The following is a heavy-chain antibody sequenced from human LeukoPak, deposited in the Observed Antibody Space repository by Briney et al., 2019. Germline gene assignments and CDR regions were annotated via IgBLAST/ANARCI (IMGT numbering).Heavy chain of an antibody. CDR2: INPNSGGT. CDR3: ARGYHLSTTAAGTYFQH. V-gene: IGHV1-2*02. D-gene: IGHD6-13*01. CDR1: GYTFTGYY. Sequence: ASVRVSCTASGYTFTGYYMHWVRQAPGQGLEWMGWINPNSGGTNYAQKFQGRVTMTRDTSISTAYMELSRLRSDDTAVYYCARGYHLSTTAAGTYFQHWGQGTLVTVSS. J-gene: IGHJ1*01.